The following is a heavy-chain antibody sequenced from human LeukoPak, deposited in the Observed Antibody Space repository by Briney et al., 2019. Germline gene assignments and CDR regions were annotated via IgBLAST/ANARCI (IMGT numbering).Heavy chain of an antibody. CDR1: GASFSGYY. CDR2: INHSGIT. V-gene: IGHV4-34*01. J-gene: IGHJ4*02. CDR3: AISHKWLLLDY. D-gene: IGHD2-15*01. Sequence: TSETLPLTCAFYGASFSGYYWRWIRQPPGKGLEWIGEINHSGITTYNPSLKSRVTISVDTSKKQFSLKLNSVTAADTAVYYCAISHKWLLLDYWGQGTLVTVSS.